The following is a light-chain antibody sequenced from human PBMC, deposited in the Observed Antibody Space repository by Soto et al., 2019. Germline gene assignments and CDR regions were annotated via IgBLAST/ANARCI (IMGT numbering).Light chain of an antibody. J-gene: IGKJ5*01. CDR1: QSVNSN. Sequence: EIVLTQSPASLSLSPGDRAALSCRASQSVNSNLARYQHKPGQAPRLLIYDASNRATGIPARFSGSGSGTDFTLTVSSLEPEDFAVYYCQHGSDWPPFTFGQGTRLEIK. CDR3: QHGSDWPPFT. V-gene: IGKV3-11*01. CDR2: DAS.